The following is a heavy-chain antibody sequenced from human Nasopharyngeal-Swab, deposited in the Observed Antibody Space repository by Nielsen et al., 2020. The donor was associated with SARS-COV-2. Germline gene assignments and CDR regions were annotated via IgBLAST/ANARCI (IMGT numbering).Heavy chain of an antibody. Sequence: ETLSLTCTVSGGSISSGGYYWSWIRQHPGKGLEWVSVTEIGGTTHYADSVKGRFSISRDSSTNTLYLQMNNVRAEDTAVYYCARDLGGGYCTTTNCPGSWGQGTLVTVSS. J-gene: IGHJ1*01. CDR3: ARDLGGGYCTTTNCPGS. CDR2: TEIGGTT. CDR1: GGSISSGGYY. D-gene: IGHD2-2*01. V-gene: IGHV3-53*01.